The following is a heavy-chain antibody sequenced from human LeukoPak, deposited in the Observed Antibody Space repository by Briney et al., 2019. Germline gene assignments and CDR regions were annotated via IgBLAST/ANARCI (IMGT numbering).Heavy chain of an antibody. CDR1: GGSISSGGYY. D-gene: IGHD5-18*01. CDR3: ARDQRAQLWSYFDY. CDR2: IYYSGST. J-gene: IGHJ4*02. V-gene: IGHV4-31*03. Sequence: SETLSLTSTVSGGSISSGGYYWSWIRQHPGKGLEWIGYIYYSGSTYYNPSLKSRVTISVDTSKNQFSLKLSSVTAADTAVYYCARDQRAQLWSYFDYWGQGTLVTVSS.